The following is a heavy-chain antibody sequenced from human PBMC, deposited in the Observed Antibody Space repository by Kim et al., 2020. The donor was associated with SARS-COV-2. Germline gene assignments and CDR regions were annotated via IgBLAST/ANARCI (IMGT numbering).Heavy chain of an antibody. J-gene: IGHJ5*02. CDR3: ARYTSEQHLANYNWFDP. Sequence: GGSLRLSCAASGFTFSSYWMSWVRQAPGKGLEWVANIKQDGSEKYYVDSVKGRFTISRDNAKNSLYLQMNSLTAEDTAVYYCARYTSEQHLANYNWFDPWGQGTLVTVSS. CDR2: IKQDGSEK. CDR1: GFTFSSYW. D-gene: IGHD6-13*01. V-gene: IGHV3-7*01.